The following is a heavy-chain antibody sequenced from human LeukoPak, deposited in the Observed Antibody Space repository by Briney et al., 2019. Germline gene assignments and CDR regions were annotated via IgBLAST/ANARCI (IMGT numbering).Heavy chain of an antibody. CDR3: ARTTYHGGEFDS. J-gene: IGHJ4*02. CDR1: GGSISNYY. V-gene: IGHV4-59*01. CDR2: MYHFGSS. D-gene: IGHD4-23*01. Sequence: SETLSLTCTVSGGSISNYYWSWIRQPPGKGLEWIGYMYHFGSSSYNPSLKSRVTISVDTSKSQVSLKVSSVTAADTAVYYCARTTYHGGEFDSWGQGTLVTVSS.